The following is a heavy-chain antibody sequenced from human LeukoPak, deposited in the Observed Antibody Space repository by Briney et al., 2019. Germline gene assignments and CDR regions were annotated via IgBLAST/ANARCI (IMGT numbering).Heavy chain of an antibody. CDR2: IYPGDSDT. Sequence: GESLKISCKGSGYSFTSYWIGWVRQMPGKGLEWMGIIYPGDSDTRYSPPFQGQVTISADKSISTAYLQWSSLKASDTAMYYCARLSRAVVPAAITGKDYYGMDVWGKGTTVTVSS. CDR3: ARLSRAVVPAAITGKDYYGMDV. J-gene: IGHJ6*04. D-gene: IGHD2-2*02. V-gene: IGHV5-51*01. CDR1: GYSFTSYW.